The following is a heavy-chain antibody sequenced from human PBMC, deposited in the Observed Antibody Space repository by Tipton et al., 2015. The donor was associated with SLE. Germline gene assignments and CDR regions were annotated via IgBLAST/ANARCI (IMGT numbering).Heavy chain of an antibody. CDR3: ARGDLYYYSYMDV. CDR1: GGSLSGGDYY. V-gene: IGHV4-30-4*01. Sequence: TLSLTCTVSGGSLSGGDYYWGWIRQPPGKGLAWIGFIYHSGNTFYNPSLESRLTMSVDTSKNQFSLTLTSVTAADTAVYYCARGDLYYYSYMDVWGKGTTVTVSS. J-gene: IGHJ6*03. CDR2: IYHSGNT.